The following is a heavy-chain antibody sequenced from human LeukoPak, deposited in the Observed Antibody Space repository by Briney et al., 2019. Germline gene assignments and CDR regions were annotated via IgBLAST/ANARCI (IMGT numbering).Heavy chain of an antibody. CDR1: GFTVSSNY. CDR2: IYSGGNT. CDR3: ARADYYDSSGYNDY. J-gene: IGHJ4*02. D-gene: IGHD3-22*01. Sequence: GGSLRLSCAASGFTVSSNYMSWVRQAPGKGLEWVSVIYSGGNTYYADSVKGRFTISRDNTKNTLYLQMTSLRAEDTAVYYCARADYYDSSGYNDYWGQGTLVTVSS. V-gene: IGHV3-53*01.